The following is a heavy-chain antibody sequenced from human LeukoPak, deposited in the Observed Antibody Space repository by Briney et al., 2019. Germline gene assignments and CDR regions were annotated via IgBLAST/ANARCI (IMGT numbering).Heavy chain of an antibody. V-gene: IGHV3-43*02. CDR1: GFTFDDYA. J-gene: IGHJ4*02. D-gene: IGHD2-15*01. CDR2: ISGNGENT. Sequence: PGGSLRLSCTASGFTFDDYAMHWVRQTPGKGLEWVSLISGNGENTYYADSVKGRFTISRDNSKNTLYLQMSSLRVEDTALYYCVREGRYCGGGSCFWGQGTLVTVSS. CDR3: VREGRYCGGGSCF.